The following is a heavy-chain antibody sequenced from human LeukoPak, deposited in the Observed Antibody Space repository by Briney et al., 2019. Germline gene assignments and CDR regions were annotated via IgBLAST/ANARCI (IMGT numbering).Heavy chain of an antibody. J-gene: IGHJ4*02. Sequence: SETLSLTCAVYGGSFSSYYWGWIRQPPGKGLEWIGSIYYSGSTYYNPSLKSRVTISVDTSKNQFSLKLNSVTAADTAVYYCARQVLYCSSTSCYVAEYDYWGQGTLVTVSS. CDR3: ARQVLYCSSTSCYVAEYDY. CDR1: GGSFSSYY. V-gene: IGHV4-39*01. D-gene: IGHD2-2*01. CDR2: IYYSGST.